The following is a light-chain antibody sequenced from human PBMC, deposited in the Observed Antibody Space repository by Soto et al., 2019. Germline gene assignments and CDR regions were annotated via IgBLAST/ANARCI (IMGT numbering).Light chain of an antibody. CDR3: QQFNSYPPVYT. V-gene: IGKV1-13*02. J-gene: IGKJ2*01. Sequence: LTQSPSSLSASVGDRVTITCRASQGISSALAWYQQKPGKAPKLLIYDASSLESGVPSRFSGSGSGTDFTLTISSLQPEDFATYYCQQFNSYPPVYTFGQGTKLEIK. CDR2: DAS. CDR1: QGISSA.